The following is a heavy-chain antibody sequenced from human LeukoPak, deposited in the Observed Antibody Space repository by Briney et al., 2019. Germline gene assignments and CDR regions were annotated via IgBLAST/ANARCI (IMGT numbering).Heavy chain of an antibody. Sequence: SETLSLTCTVSGGSISSGTYYWSWIRQPAGKGLEWIGRIYSSGSTSYNPSLEGRVTISVDTSKNRFSLKLSYVTAADTAVYYCAIHDYGDRDAFDIWGQGTMVTVSS. J-gene: IGHJ3*02. CDR1: GGSISSGTYY. CDR3: AIHDYGDRDAFDI. CDR2: IYSSGST. V-gene: IGHV4-61*02. D-gene: IGHD4-17*01.